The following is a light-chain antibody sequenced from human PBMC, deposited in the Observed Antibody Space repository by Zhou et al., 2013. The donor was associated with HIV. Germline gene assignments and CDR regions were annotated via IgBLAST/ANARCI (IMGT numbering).Light chain of an antibody. CDR3: QQRRNWPIT. Sequence: EIVLTQSPGTLSLSPGERATLSCRASQSVSSSYLAWYQQKPGQAPRLLIYDASRGATGIPARFTGGGSGTDFTLTISSLEPEDFAVYYCQQRRNWPITFGQGTRLEIK. J-gene: IGKJ5*01. CDR2: DAS. V-gene: IGKV3D-20*02. CDR1: QSVSSSY.